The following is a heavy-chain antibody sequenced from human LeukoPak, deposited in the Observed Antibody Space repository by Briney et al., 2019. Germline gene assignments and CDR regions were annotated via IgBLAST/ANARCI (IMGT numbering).Heavy chain of an antibody. Sequence: APVKAYCQASGYTFHSCDLHWLREATGQGLEWVGWMNPNYGNPSYEQNFQGRLTMTRDTSISTAYMELSSLRSDDAAVYYCARGLCCTGGSWYWFDPWGQGTLVTVSS. CDR3: ARGLCCTGGSWYWFDP. CDR2: MNPNYGNP. V-gene: IGHV1-8*01. D-gene: IGHD2-15*01. J-gene: IGHJ5*02. CDR1: GYTFHSCD.